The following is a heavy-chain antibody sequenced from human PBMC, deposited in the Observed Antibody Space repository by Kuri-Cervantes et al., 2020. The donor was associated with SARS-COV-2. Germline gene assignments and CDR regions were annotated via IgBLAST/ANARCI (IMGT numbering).Heavy chain of an antibody. V-gene: IGHV4-59*01. Sequence: SETLSLTCTVSGGSISSYYWSWIRQPPGKGLEWIGYIYYSGSTNYNPSLKSRVTISVDTSKNQFSLKLSSVTAADTAVYYCAREGSGWYGEDYYYYGIDVWGQGTTVTVSS. CDR3: AREGSGWYGEDYYYYGIDV. CDR2: IYYSGST. D-gene: IGHD6-19*01. J-gene: IGHJ6*02. CDR1: GGSISSYY.